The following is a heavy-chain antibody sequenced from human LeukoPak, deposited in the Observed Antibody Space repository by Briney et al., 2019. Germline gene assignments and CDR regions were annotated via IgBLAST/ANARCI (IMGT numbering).Heavy chain of an antibody. CDR1: GYSFTSYW. J-gene: IGHJ5*02. CDR2: IYPGDSDT. Sequence: HGESLKISCKGYGYSFTSYWIGWVRQMPGKGLEWMGIIYPGDSDTRYSPSFQGQVTISADKSISTAYLQWSSLKASDTDMYYCARHGVGSSWYPEHYYNWFDPWGQGTLVTVSS. V-gene: IGHV5-51*01. CDR3: ARHGVGSSWYPEHYYNWFDP. D-gene: IGHD6-13*01.